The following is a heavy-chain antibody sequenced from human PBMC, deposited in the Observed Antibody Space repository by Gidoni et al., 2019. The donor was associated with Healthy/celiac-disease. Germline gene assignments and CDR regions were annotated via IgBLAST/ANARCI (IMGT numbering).Heavy chain of an antibody. D-gene: IGHD1-26*01. Sequence: QVQLVQSGAEVTKPGASVKVSSKASGYTFTSYYMHWVRQAPGKGLEWMGIINPSGGSTSYAQKFQGRVTMTRDTSTSTVYMELSSLRSEDTAVYYCASVGSYYGGFDYWGQGTLVTVSS. V-gene: IGHV1-46*01. CDR1: GYTFTSYY. CDR2: INPSGGST. J-gene: IGHJ4*02. CDR3: ASVGSYYGGFDY.